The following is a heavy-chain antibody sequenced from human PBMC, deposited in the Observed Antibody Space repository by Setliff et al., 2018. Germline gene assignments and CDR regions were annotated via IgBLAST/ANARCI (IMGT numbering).Heavy chain of an antibody. CDR2: INPNSGGT. CDR3: ARSYYYDSSAANWFDP. V-gene: IGHV1-2*06. CDR1: GYTFTGYY. J-gene: IGHJ5*02. Sequence: ASVKVSCKASGYTFTGYYMHWVRQAPGQGLEWMGRINPNSGGTNYAQKFQGRVTMTRDTSISAAYMELSRLRSDDTAVYYCARSYYYDSSAANWFDPWGQGTLVTVSS. D-gene: IGHD3-22*01.